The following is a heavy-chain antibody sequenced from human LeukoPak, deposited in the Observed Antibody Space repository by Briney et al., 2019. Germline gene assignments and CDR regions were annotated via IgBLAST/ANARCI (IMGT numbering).Heavy chain of an antibody. D-gene: IGHD3-22*01. CDR2: INHSGST. Sequence: SETLSLTCAVYGGSFSGYYWSWIRQPPGKGLEWIGEINHSGSTNYNPSLKSRVTISVDTSKSQFSLKLSSVTAADTAVYYCARVDSSGYYGSFDYWGQGTLVTVSS. CDR3: ARVDSSGYYGSFDY. J-gene: IGHJ4*02. V-gene: IGHV4-34*01. CDR1: GGSFSGYY.